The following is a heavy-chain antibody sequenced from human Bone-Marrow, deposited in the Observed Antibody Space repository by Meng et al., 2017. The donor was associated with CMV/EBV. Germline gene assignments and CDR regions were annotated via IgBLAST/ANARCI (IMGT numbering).Heavy chain of an antibody. D-gene: IGHD6-13*01. CDR1: GGSISSSSYY. V-gene: IGHV4-39*07. CDR3: ARDQEDNIAAAGTFDY. Sequence: SETLSLTCTVSGGSISSSSYYWGWIRQPPGKGLEWIGSIYYSGSTYYNPSLKSRVTISVDTSKNQFSLKLSSVTAADTAVYYCARDQEDNIAAAGTFDYWGQGTLVTVSS. J-gene: IGHJ4*02. CDR2: IYYSGST.